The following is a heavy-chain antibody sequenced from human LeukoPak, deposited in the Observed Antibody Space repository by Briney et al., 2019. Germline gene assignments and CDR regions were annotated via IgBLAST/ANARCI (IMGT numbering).Heavy chain of an antibody. CDR3: ARRGATRDKASSFEY. J-gene: IGHJ4*02. CDR2: ISGSGGKK. V-gene: IGHV3-64*01. D-gene: IGHD2-2*01. Sequence: SGGSLRLSCAASGFTFSNYAIHWVRQAPGKGLEYVSAISGSGGKKYYANSVKGRFTISRDNSKNTLYLQMGSLRAEDMAVYYCARRGATRDKASSFEYWGQGTLVSVSS. CDR1: GFTFSNYA.